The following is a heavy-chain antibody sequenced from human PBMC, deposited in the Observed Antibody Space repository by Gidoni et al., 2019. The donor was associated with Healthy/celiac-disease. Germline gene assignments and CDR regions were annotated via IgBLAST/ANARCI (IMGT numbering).Heavy chain of an antibody. V-gene: IGHV3-30*18. CDR2: ISYDGSNK. J-gene: IGHJ4*02. D-gene: IGHD2-21*02. Sequence: QVQLVESGGGVVQPGRSLRLSCAASGFTFSSYGMPWVRQAPGKGLEWVAVISYDGSNKYYADSVKGRFTISRDNSKNTLYLQMNSLRAEDTAVYYCAKKAGAYCGGDCYLDYFDYWGQGTLVTVSS. CDR1: GFTFSSYG. CDR3: AKKAGAYCGGDCYLDYFDY.